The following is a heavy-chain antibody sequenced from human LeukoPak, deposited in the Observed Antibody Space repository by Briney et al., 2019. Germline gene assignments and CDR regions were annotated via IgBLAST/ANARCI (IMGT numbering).Heavy chain of an antibody. CDR2: ISSSSSTI. J-gene: IGHJ4*02. D-gene: IGHD6-19*01. CDR1: GFTFSSYS. Sequence: GGSLRLSCAASGFTFSSYSMNWVRQAPGKGLEWVSYISSSSSTIYYADSVKGRFTISRDNAKNSLYLQMKSLRAEDTAVYYCARDAPYSSGWYGERDYWGQGPLVTVSS. CDR3: ARDAPYSSGWYGERDY. V-gene: IGHV3-48*01.